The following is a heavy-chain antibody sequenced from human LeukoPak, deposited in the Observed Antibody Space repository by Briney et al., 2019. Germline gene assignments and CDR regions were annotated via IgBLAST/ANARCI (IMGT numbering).Heavy chain of an antibody. D-gene: IGHD6-19*01. CDR2: IRYDGSNK. V-gene: IGHV3-30*02. Sequence: GGSLRLSCAASGFTFSSYGMHWVRQAPGKGLEWVAFIRYDGSNKYYADSVKGRFTISRDNAKNSLYLQMNSLRAEDTAVYYCARPVAGAIDYWGQGTLVTVSS. CDR3: ARPVAGAIDY. CDR1: GFTFSSYG. J-gene: IGHJ4*02.